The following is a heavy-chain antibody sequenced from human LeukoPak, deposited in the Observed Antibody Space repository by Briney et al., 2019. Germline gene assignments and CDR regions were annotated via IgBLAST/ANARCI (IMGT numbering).Heavy chain of an antibody. J-gene: IGHJ4*02. Sequence: SETLSLTCTVSGGSISSSNYYWGWIRQPPGKGLEWIGSIYYSGSTYYNPSLKSRVTISVDTSKNQFSLKLSSVTAADTAVYYCARGRISTIFGVVKYYFDYWGQGTLVTVSS. D-gene: IGHD3-3*01. CDR3: ARGRISTIFGVVKYYFDY. CDR1: GGSISSSNYY. CDR2: IYYSGST. V-gene: IGHV4-39*01.